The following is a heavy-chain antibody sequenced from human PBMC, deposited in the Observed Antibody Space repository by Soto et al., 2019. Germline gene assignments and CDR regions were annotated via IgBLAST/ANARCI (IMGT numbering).Heavy chain of an antibody. Sequence: QVQLVQSGGEVKKPGASVKVSCKTSGYTFTRYGITWVRQAPGQGLEWMGWISAYNGNTNYAPKLPDRVTMTTDTSTSTVYMEVRSLRSDDAAVYYCASSSRGSDWGCDYWGQGTLVTVSS. CDR3: ASSSRGSDWGCDY. CDR2: ISAYNGNT. CDR1: GYTFTRYG. D-gene: IGHD7-27*01. J-gene: IGHJ4*02. V-gene: IGHV1-18*01.